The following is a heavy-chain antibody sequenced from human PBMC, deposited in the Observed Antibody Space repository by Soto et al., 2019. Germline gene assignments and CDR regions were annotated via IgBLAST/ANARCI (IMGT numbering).Heavy chain of an antibody. J-gene: IGHJ3*02. CDR1: GGSISSSSYY. D-gene: IGHD3-10*01. CDR2: IYYSGST. V-gene: IGHV4-39*01. Sequence: QLQLQESGPGLVKPSETLSLTCTVSGGSISSSSYYWGWIRQPPGKGLEWIGSIYYSGSTYYNPSLKSRVTISVDTSKNQFSLKLSSVTAADTAVYYCARPVWFGELEDAFDIWGQGTMVTVSS. CDR3: ARPVWFGELEDAFDI.